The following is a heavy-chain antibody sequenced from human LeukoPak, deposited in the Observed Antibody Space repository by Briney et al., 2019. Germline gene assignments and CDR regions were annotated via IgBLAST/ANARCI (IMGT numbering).Heavy chain of an antibody. D-gene: IGHD5-12*01. J-gene: IGHJ4*02. Sequence: PGGSLRLSCAASGFTFSNAWMSWVRQGPGKGLEWVGRIKSKTDGGTTDYAAPVKGRFTISRDDSKNTLYLQMNSLKTEDTAVYYCTTDDYSGYDIFDYWGQGTLVTVSS. CDR1: GFTFSNAW. V-gene: IGHV3-15*01. CDR2: IKSKTDGGTT. CDR3: TTDDYSGYDIFDY.